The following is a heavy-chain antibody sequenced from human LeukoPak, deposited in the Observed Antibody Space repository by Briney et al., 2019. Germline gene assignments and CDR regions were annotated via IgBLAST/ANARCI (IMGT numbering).Heavy chain of an antibody. CDR2: IYYSGST. D-gene: IGHD6-13*01. J-gene: IGHJ2*01. CDR3: ARVLAAAGYWYFDL. Sequence: SETLSLTCTVSGGSISSYYWSWIRQPPGKGLEWIGYIYYSGSTNYNPSLKSRVTISVDTSKNQFSLKLSSVTAADTAVYYCARVLAAAGYWYFDLWGRGTLVTVSP. V-gene: IGHV4-59*01. CDR1: GGSISSYY.